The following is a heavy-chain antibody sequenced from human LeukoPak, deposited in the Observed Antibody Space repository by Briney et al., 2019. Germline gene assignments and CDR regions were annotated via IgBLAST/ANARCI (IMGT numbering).Heavy chain of an antibody. CDR3: ARDPGDSSGYYSSRNYYFDS. D-gene: IGHD3-22*01. V-gene: IGHV1-69*05. CDR1: GGTFSSYV. J-gene: IGHJ4*02. Sequence: SVKVSCKASGGTFSSYVISWVRQAPGQGLEWMGGIIPIFGTAHYAQKFQGRVTITTDESTSTAYMELTSLRSEDTAVHYCARDPGDSSGYYSSRNYYFDSWGQGTLVTVSS. CDR2: IIPIFGTA.